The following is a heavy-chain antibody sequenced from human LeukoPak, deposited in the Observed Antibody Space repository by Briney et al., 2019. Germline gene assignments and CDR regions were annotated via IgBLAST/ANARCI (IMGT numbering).Heavy chain of an antibody. Sequence: SETLSLTCTVSGGSVSSGSYYWSWIRQPPGKGLEWIGYIYYSGSTNYNPSLKSRATISVDTSNNQFSLKLSSVTAADTAVYYCARGDYGLYFFDSWGRGTLVTVSS. CDR3: ARGDYGLYFFDS. CDR1: GGSVSSGSYY. D-gene: IGHD4-17*01. V-gene: IGHV4-61*01. J-gene: IGHJ4*02. CDR2: IYYSGST.